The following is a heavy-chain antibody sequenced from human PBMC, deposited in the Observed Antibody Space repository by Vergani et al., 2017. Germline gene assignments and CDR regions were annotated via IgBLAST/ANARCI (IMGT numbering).Heavy chain of an antibody. CDR3: VKEFVGYCSGGSCPFDY. J-gene: IGHJ4*02. D-gene: IGHD2-15*01. Sequence: EVQLVESGGGLVKPGGSLRLSCVASGFTFSNAWMSWVRQAPGKGLEYVSAISSNGGSTYYADSVKGRFTISRDNSKNTLYLQMSSLRAEDTAVYYCVKEFVGYCSGGSCPFDYWGQGTLVTVSS. V-gene: IGHV3-64D*06. CDR2: ISSNGGST. CDR1: GFTFSNAW.